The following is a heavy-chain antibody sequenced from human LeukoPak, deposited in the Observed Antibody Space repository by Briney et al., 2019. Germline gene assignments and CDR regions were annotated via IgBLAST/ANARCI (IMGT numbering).Heavy chain of an antibody. V-gene: IGHV4-61*02. CDR1: GGSISSGSYY. J-gene: IGHJ6*03. D-gene: IGHD2-2*01. CDR3: ARGPLLYCSSTSCHYYYYYMDV. Sequence: SQTLSLTCTVSGGSISSGSYYWSWIRQPAGKGLEWIGRIYTSGSTNYNPSLKSRVTISVDTSKNQFSLKLSSVTAADTAVYYCARGPLLYCSSTSCHYYYYYMDVWGKGTTVTVSS. CDR2: IYTSGST.